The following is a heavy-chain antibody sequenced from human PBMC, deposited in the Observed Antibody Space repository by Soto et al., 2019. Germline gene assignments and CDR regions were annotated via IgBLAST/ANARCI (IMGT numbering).Heavy chain of an antibody. V-gene: IGHV3-23*01. D-gene: IGHD3-3*01. CDR1: GFTFSSYA. CDR2: ISGSGGST. CDR3: ARDLDDFSYAYWFDP. J-gene: IGHJ5*02. Sequence: GGSLRLSCAASGFTFSSYAMSWVRQAPGKGLEWVSAISGSGGSTYYADSVKGRFTISRDNSKNTLYLQMNSLSAEDTAVYYCARDLDDFSYAYWFDPWGQGTLVTVSS.